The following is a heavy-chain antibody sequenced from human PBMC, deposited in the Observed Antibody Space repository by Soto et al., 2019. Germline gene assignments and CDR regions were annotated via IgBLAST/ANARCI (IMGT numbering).Heavy chain of an antibody. V-gene: IGHV1-69*13. CDR3: ARAAQEHYHYYGMEV. J-gene: IGHJ6*02. CDR1: GCTFSSYA. D-gene: IGHD1-26*01. Sequence: SVKVSCKASGCTFSSYAISWVRQAPGQGLEWMGGIIPIFGTANYAQKFQGRVTITADESTSTAYMELSSLRSEDTAVYYCARAAQEHYHYYGMEVWGQGTTVTVSS. CDR2: IIPIFGTA.